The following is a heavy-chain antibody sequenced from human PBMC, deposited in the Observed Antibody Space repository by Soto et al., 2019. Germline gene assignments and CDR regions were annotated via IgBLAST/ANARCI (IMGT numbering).Heavy chain of an antibody. J-gene: IGHJ2*01. CDR1: GGSISSYY. V-gene: IGHV4-59*08. Sequence: SETLSLTCTVSGGSISSYYWSWIRQPPGKGLEWIGYIYYSGSTNYNPSLKSRVTISVDTSKNQFSLKLSSVTAADTAVYYCARHRMGAYYGLYWYFDLWGRGTLVTVSS. CDR3: ARHRMGAYYGLYWYFDL. CDR2: IYYSGST. D-gene: IGHD3-10*01.